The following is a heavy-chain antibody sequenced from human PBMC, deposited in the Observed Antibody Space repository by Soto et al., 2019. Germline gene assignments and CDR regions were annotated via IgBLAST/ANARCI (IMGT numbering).Heavy chain of an antibody. J-gene: IGHJ4*02. CDR2: ISGSGGST. D-gene: IGHD5-12*01. Sequence: GGSLRLSCAASGFTFSSYAMSWVRQAPGKGLEWVSAISGSGGSTYYADSVKGRFTISRDNSKNTLYLQMNSLRAEDTAVYYCAKDREIGDIGATIGYWGQGTLFTVAS. CDR1: GFTFSSYA. CDR3: AKDREIGDIGATIGY. V-gene: IGHV3-23*01.